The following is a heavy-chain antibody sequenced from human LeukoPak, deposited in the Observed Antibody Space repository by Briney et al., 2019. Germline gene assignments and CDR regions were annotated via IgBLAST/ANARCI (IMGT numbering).Heavy chain of an antibody. CDR3: ARFGYYDILTGSHRRPNWFDP. CDR1: GYTFTGYY. V-gene: IGHV1-2*02. Sequence: GASVKVSCKASGYTFTGYYMHWVRQAPGQGLEWMGWINPNSGGTNYAQKFQGRVTMTRDTSISTAYMELSRLRSDDTAVYYCARFGYYDILTGSHRRPNWFDPWGQGTLVTVSS. D-gene: IGHD3-9*01. J-gene: IGHJ5*02. CDR2: INPNSGGT.